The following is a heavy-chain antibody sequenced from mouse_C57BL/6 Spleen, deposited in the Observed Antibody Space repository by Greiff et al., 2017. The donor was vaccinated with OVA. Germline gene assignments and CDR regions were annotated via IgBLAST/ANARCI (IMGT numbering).Heavy chain of an antibody. Sequence: QVQLQQPGAELVKPGASVKLSCKASGYTFTSYWMHWVKQRPGQGLEWIGMIHPNSGSTNYNEKFKSKATLTVDKSSSTAYMQLSSLTSEDSAVYYCARGGTTVVGAMDYWGQGTSVTVSS. J-gene: IGHJ4*01. D-gene: IGHD1-1*01. V-gene: IGHV1-64*01. CDR2: IHPNSGST. CDR1: GYTFTSYW. CDR3: ARGGTTVVGAMDY.